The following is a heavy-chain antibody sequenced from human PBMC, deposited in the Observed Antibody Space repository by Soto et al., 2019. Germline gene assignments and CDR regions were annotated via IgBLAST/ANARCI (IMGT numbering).Heavy chain of an antibody. Sequence: QVQLVQSGAEVKEPGSSVKVSCKASGGTFANFIMNWVRQTPGQGLEWMGGIVPMFGTATYAEKFKGRVTISATAGSSTSYMVLTSLRADTTADYYAAGTVTYSPPLRYCSGMDLWGQGTTVTVSS. CDR1: GGTFANFI. CDR2: IVPMFGTA. V-gene: IGHV1-69*01. D-gene: IGHD6-13*01. J-gene: IGHJ6*02. CDR3: AGTVTYSPPLRYCSGMDL.